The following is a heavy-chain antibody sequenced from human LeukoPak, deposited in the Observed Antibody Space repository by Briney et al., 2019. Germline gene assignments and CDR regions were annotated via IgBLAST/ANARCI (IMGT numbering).Heavy chain of an antibody. D-gene: IGHD3-22*01. J-gene: IGHJ6*02. V-gene: IGHV3-53*01. CDR2: IYSGGST. Sequence: PGGSLRLSCAASGFTVSSNYMTWVRQAPGKGLEWVSIIYSGGSTSYADSVKGRFTISRDNSKNTLYLQMNSLKTEDTAVYYCTRYTYYYDSSGYLPLRYYYGMDVWGQGTTVTVSS. CDR3: TRYTYYYDSSGYLPLRYYYGMDV. CDR1: GFTVSSNY.